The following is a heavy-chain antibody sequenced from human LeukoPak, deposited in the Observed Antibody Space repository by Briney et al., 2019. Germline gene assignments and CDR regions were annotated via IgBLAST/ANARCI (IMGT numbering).Heavy chain of an antibody. CDR2: ISTSGST. Sequence: PSETLSLTCTVSGGSMSSGYYYWSWIRQPAGKGLEWIGRISTSGSTYYNPSLKSRVTISVDTSKNQFSLKLTSVTAADTAVYYCARDGSPAYWGQGTLVTVSS. D-gene: IGHD1-26*01. CDR1: GGSMSSGYYY. CDR3: ARDGSPAY. V-gene: IGHV4-61*02. J-gene: IGHJ4*02.